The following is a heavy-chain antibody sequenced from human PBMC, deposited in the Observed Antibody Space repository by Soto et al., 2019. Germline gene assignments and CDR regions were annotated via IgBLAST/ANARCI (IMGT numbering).Heavy chain of an antibody. CDR2: INGDGSTT. J-gene: IGHJ4*02. CDR1: GFTFSSYW. V-gene: IGHV3-74*01. CDR3: ARPRYDGSGTPFDH. Sequence: EVQLVESGGALVQPGGSLRLSCAASGFTFSSYWMHWVRQAPGKGLVWVSRINGDGSTTTYADSVKGRFIISRDNAQNMLYLQMHSLPAEDTAVYYCARPRYDGSGTPFDHWGQGTLVTVSS. D-gene: IGHD3-22*01.